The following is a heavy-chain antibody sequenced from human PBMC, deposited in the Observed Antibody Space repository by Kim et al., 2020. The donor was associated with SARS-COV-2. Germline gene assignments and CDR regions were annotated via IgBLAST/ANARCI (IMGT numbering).Heavy chain of an antibody. CDR1: GGSFSGYY. Sequence: SETLSLTCAVYGGSFSGYYWSWIRQPPGKGLEWIGEINHSGSTNYNPSLKSRVTISVDTSKNQFSLKLSSVTAADTAVYYCAREVGYCSSTSCPRDAFDIWGQGTMVTVSS. V-gene: IGHV4-34*01. J-gene: IGHJ3*02. D-gene: IGHD2-2*01. CDR2: INHSGST. CDR3: AREVGYCSSTSCPRDAFDI.